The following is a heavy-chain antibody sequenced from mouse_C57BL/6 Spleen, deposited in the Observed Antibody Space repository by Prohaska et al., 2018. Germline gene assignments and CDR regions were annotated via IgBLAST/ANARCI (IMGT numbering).Heavy chain of an antibody. CDR1: GYTFTSYW. J-gene: IGHJ3*01. Sequence: AELVMPGASVKLSCKASGYTFTSYWMHWVKQRPGQGLEWIGEIDPSDSYTNYNQKFKGKATLTVDKSSSTAYMQLSSLTSEDSAVYYCESRYYGSSYLAYWGQGTLVTVSA. D-gene: IGHD1-1*01. CDR3: ESRYYGSSYLAY. V-gene: IGHV1-69*01. CDR2: IDPSDSYT.